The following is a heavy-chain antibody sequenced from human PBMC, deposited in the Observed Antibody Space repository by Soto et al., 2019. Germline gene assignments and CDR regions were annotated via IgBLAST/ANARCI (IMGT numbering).Heavy chain of an antibody. CDR1: GFTFSSYG. D-gene: IGHD1-26*01. CDR2: ISYDGSNK. V-gene: IGHV3-30*18. CDR3: AKDWAGWALMLYYAMDV. J-gene: IGHJ6*02. Sequence: QVQLVESGGGVVQPGRSLRLSCAASGFTFSSYGMHWVRQAPGKGLEWVAVISYDGSNKYYADSVKGRFTISRDNSKNPRYLQMTSLRAEATAVYYCAKDWAGWALMLYYAMDVWGQGTTVTVSS.